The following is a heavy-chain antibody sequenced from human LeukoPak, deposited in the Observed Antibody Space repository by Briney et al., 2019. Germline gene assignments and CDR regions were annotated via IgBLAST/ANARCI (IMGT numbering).Heavy chain of an antibody. CDR3: AKDTAEYFGLDH. CDR1: GFTFDGYA. J-gene: IGHJ4*02. V-gene: IGHV3-9*01. D-gene: IGHD2/OR15-2a*01. CDR2: ISWNSETK. Sequence: GGSLRLSCAASGFTFDGYAMHWVRQAPGKGLEWVSGISWNSETKEYVDSVKGRFTISRDNAKNSLYLQMDALTPDDTALYYCAKDTAEYFGLDHWGLGTRVTVSS.